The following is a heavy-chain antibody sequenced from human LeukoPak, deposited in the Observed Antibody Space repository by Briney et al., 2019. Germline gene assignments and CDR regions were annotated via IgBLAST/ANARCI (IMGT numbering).Heavy chain of an antibody. CDR2: ISSSSSYT. CDR3: ASPAAGSNFDC. V-gene: IGHV3-11*03. J-gene: IGHJ4*02. D-gene: IGHD6-13*01. Sequence: GGSLRLSRAASGFTFSDYYMSWIRQAPGKGLEWVSYISSSSSYTNYADSVKGRFTISRDNSKNSLYLQMNSLRAEDTAVYYCASPAAGSNFDCWGQGTLVTVSS. CDR1: GFTFSDYY.